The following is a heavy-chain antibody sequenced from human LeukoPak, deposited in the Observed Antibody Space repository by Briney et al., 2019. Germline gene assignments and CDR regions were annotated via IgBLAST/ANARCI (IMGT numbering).Heavy chain of an antibody. CDR1: GGSISSYY. D-gene: IGHD4-23*01. Sequence: SETLSLTCTVSGGSISSYYWSWIRQSPGNGLEWMGYVYYSGTTNYNPSLKSRVTISVDTSKNQVSLKLTSVTTADTAVYYCARGRWELPYWGQGALVTVSP. J-gene: IGHJ4*02. CDR3: ARGRWELPY. CDR2: VYYSGTT. V-gene: IGHV4-59*01.